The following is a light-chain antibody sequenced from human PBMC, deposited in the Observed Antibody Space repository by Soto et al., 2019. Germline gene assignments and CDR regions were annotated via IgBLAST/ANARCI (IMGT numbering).Light chain of an antibody. CDR3: QVWDSSGDWI. J-gene: IGLJ2*01. CDR2: NDG. Sequence: SYELTQPASVSVAPGQTARITCRGNNIGNKRVHWYQQEPGQAPVLVVYNDGDRPSGIPERFSGSNSGNTATLTISRVEAGDEADYYCQVWDSSGDWIFGGGTKLTVL. V-gene: IGLV3-21*02. CDR1: NIGNKR.